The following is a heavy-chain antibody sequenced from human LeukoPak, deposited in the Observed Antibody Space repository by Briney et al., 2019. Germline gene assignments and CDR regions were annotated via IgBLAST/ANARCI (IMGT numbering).Heavy chain of an antibody. J-gene: IGHJ6*03. CDR3: ARAAYYYDDSGYSYQYYSYYMDV. Sequence: PGGSLRLSCAASAFSFSDYYMSWIRQAPGKGLEWVSSVSGDGTTIYYADPVKGRFTISRDNAKNSLYLQMSSLRAEDTAVYYCARAAYYYDDSGYSYQYYSYYMDVWGKGTTVTVSS. D-gene: IGHD3-22*01. V-gene: IGHV3-11*01. CDR2: VSGDGTTI. CDR1: AFSFSDYY.